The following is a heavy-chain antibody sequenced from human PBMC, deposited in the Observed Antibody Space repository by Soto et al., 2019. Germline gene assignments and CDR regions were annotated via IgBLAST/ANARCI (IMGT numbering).Heavy chain of an antibody. V-gene: IGHV3-48*01. D-gene: IGHD6-6*01. Sequence: VHLVESGGGLVQPGGSLRLSCAASGFTFSNYNMNWVRQAPGKGLEWISYISFSGSVIYYADSVKGRFTISRDNANNSRYLRLSSLRAEDTAVYYCARNRPRANCWGHGTGVTASS. CDR3: ARNRPRANC. J-gene: IGHJ4*01. CDR2: ISFSGSVI. CDR1: GFTFSNYN.